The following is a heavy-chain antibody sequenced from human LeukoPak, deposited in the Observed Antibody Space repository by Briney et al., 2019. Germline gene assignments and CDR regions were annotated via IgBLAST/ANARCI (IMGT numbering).Heavy chain of an antibody. CDR1: GGSFSGYY. V-gene: IGHV4-34*01. J-gene: IGHJ6*03. D-gene: IGHD6-13*01. CDR3: ARVAPRIAAAATYYYYYMDV. Sequence: PSETLSLTCAVYGGSFSGYYWSWIRQPPGKGLEWIGSISYSGSTYYNPSLKSRVTISVDTSKNQFSLKLSSVTAADTAVYYCARVAPRIAAAATYYYYYMDVWGKGTTVTISS. CDR2: ISYSGST.